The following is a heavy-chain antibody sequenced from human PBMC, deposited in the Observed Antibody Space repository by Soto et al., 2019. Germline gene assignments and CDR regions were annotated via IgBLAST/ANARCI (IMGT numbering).Heavy chain of an antibody. D-gene: IGHD4-17*01. V-gene: IGHV1-69*13. Sequence: SVKVSCKASGGTFSSYAISWVRQAPGQGLEWMGGIIPIFGTANYAQKFQGRVTITADESTSTAYMELSSLRSEDTAVYYCARDYGGNSGEFDIWGQGTMVTVSS. J-gene: IGHJ3*02. CDR1: GGTFSSYA. CDR2: IIPIFGTA. CDR3: ARDYGGNSGEFDI.